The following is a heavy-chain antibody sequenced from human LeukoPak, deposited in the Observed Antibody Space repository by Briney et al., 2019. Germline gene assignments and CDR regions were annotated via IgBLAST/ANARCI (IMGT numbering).Heavy chain of an antibody. Sequence: GGSLRLSCAASGFSFNSAAMTWVRQAPGKGLEWVSLVSSSGANTYYADSVKGRLTISRDKNTVYLQMNSLRAEDTAIYYCAKDIQGSYWGQGTLVTVSS. J-gene: IGHJ4*02. CDR2: VSSSGANT. CDR1: GFSFNSAA. CDR3: AKDIQGSY. D-gene: IGHD2-21*01. V-gene: IGHV3-23*01.